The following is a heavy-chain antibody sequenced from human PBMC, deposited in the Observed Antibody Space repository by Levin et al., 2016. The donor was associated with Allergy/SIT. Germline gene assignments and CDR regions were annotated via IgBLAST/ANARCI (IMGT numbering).Heavy chain of an antibody. Sequence: ASVKVSCKASGYTFTGYYMHWVRQAPGQGLEWMGWINPNSGGTNYAQKFQGRVTMTRDTSISTAYMELSRLRSDDTAVYYCATNWNDVGSNWFDPWGQGTLVTVSS. CDR2: INPNSGGT. D-gene: IGHD1-1*01. V-gene: IGHV1-2*02. J-gene: IGHJ5*02. CDR1: GYTFTGYY. CDR3: ATNWNDVGSNWFDP.